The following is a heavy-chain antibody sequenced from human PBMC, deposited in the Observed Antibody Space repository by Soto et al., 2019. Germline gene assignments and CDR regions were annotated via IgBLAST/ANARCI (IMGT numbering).Heavy chain of an antibody. D-gene: IGHD6-6*01. CDR3: ARRARPDFYYMDV. CDR2: ISSNGVGT. CDR1: GFTLSGYA. V-gene: IGHV3-64*01. Sequence: ESGGGLAQPGGSLRLSCAASGFTLSGYAMDWVRQAPGKGLEYVSGISSNGVGTYYANSVQGRFTISRDNSKNTVYLQMGSLRPKDMAVYYCARRARPDFYYMDVWGKGTTVTVSS. J-gene: IGHJ6*03.